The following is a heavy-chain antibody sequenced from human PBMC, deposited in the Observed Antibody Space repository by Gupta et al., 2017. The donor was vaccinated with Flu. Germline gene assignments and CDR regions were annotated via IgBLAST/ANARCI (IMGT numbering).Heavy chain of an antibody. CDR3: AKDVGYSYGQIDS. D-gene: IGHD5-18*01. Sequence: EVQLVESGGVLVQPGRSLRLSCAASGFTFDDYAMHWVRQAPGKGLEWVSGISWNSGSIGYADSVKGRFTISRDNAKNSLYLQMNRLRAEDTALYYCAKDVGYSYGQIDSWGQGTLVTVSS. CDR2: ISWNSGSI. J-gene: IGHJ4*02. CDR1: GFTFDDYA. V-gene: IGHV3-9*01.